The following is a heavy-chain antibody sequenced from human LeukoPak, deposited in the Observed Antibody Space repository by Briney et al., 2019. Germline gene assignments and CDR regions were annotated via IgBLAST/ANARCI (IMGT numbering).Heavy chain of an antibody. CDR3: ARGERSSYYYYGMDV. J-gene: IGHJ6*02. CDR2: IIPILGIA. V-gene: IGHV1-69*04. CDR1: GGTFSSYA. Sequence: GASVKVSCKASGGTFSSYAISWVRQAPGQGLEWMGRIIPILGIANYAQKFQGRVTITADKSTSTAYMELSSLRSEDTAVYYCARGERSSYYYYGMDVWGQGTTVTVSS. D-gene: IGHD6-25*01.